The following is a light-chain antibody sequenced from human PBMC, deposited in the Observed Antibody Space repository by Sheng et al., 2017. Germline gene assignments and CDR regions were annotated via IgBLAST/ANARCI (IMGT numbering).Light chain of an antibody. CDR2: GAS. V-gene: IGKV3-15*01. J-gene: IGKJ1*01. Sequence: EIVMTQSPATLSVSPGERATLSCRASQSVSSNLAWYQQKPGQAPRLLIYGASTRATGIPARFSGSGSGTEFTLTISSLQSEDFAVYYCQQYNNWPPWTFGRRDQGGN. CDR3: QQYNNWPPWT. CDR1: QSVSSN.